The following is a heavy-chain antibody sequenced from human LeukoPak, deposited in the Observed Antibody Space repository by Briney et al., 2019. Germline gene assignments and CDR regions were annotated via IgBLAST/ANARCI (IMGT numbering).Heavy chain of an antibody. CDR3: ARDRVVVATTTPPYWYFDL. Sequence: GGSLRLSCAVSGFTFDDYAMHWIRQAPGKGLEWVSGISWNSRSIGYADSVKGRFTISRDNARNSLYLQMNSLRAEDTALYYCARDRVVVATTTPPYWYFDLWGRGTRVTVSS. D-gene: IGHD2-15*01. V-gene: IGHV3-9*01. J-gene: IGHJ2*01. CDR1: GFTFDDYA. CDR2: ISWNSRSI.